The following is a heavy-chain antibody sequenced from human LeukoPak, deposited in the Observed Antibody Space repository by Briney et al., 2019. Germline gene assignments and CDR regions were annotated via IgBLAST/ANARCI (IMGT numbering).Heavy chain of an antibody. CDR3: ARAAFSASDFDY. V-gene: IGHV4-39*07. CDR2: IDYSGST. CDR1: GGSISSSGYY. J-gene: IGHJ4*02. D-gene: IGHD6-19*01. Sequence: PSETLSLTCTVSGGSISSSGYYWGYIRQPPGKGLEWIGSIDYSGSTYYNPSLKSRVTISVDTSKNQFSLKLSSVTAADTAVYYCARAAFSASDFDYWGQGTLVTVSS.